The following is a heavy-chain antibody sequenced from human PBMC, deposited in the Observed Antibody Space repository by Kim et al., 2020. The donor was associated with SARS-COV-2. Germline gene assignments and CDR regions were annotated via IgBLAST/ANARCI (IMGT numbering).Heavy chain of an antibody. CDR2: ISYDGSNK. CDR3: ARDYGMWRDGYNYPPH. J-gene: IGHJ4*02. D-gene: IGHD5-12*01. V-gene: IGHV3-30-3*01. CDR1: GFTFSSYA. Sequence: GGSLRLSCAASGFTFSSYAMHWVRQAPGKGLEWVAVISYDGSNKYYADSVKGRFTISRDNSKNTLYLQMNSLRAEDTAVYYCARDYGMWRDGYNYPPHWGQRTLVTVSS.